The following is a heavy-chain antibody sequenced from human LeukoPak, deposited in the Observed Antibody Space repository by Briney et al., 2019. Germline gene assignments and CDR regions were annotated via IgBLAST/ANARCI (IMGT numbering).Heavy chain of an antibody. CDR2: IYSGGNT. J-gene: IGHJ6*02. V-gene: IGHV3-66*01. CDR1: GFTFTDHY. D-gene: IGHD4-11*01. Sequence: PGGSLRLSCEASGFTFTDHYMSWIRQAPGKGLEWVSVIYSGGNTYYADSVKGRVAISRDNSKNTVFLQVNRVRAEDTAVYYCARSYSNHLFGMDVWGQGTTVTVSS. CDR3: ARSYSNHLFGMDV.